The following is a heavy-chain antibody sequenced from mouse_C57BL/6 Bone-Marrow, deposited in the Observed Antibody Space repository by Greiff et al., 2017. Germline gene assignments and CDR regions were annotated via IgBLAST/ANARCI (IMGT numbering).Heavy chain of an antibody. CDR3: ARCGSGPWFAY. Sequence: VQLQESGAELAKPGASVKLSCKASGYTFTSYWMHWVKQRTGQGLEWIGYINPSRGYTKYNPKFKGKATLTADKSSSTAYMQLSSLTYEDSAVYYSARCGSGPWFAYWGQGTLVTVSA. CDR2: INPSRGYT. CDR1: GYTFTSYW. J-gene: IGHJ3*01. V-gene: IGHV1-7*01.